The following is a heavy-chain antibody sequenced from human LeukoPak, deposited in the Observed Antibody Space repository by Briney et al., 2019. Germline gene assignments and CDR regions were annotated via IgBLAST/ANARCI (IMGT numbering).Heavy chain of an antibody. Sequence: PGGSLRLSCAASGFTFSNYAVHWVRQAPDKGLEWGAVIADDGSNKYYTNSVKGRFTISRDNSKNTLYLQMNSLRAEDTAVYYCATRTSGAFDFWGQGTMVIVS. CDR1: GFTFSNYA. J-gene: IGHJ3*01. V-gene: IGHV3-30-3*01. CDR3: ATRTSGAFDF. CDR2: IADDGSNK.